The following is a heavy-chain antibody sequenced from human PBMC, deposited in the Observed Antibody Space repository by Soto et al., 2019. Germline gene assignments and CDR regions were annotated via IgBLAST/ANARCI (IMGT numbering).Heavy chain of an antibody. D-gene: IGHD2-15*01. CDR3: AREGTCSGGSCYSSLDY. Sequence: QVQLVQSGAAVKKPGSSVKVSCKASGGTFSSYAISWVRQAPGQGLECMGRIIPIFGTANYAHKFQGRVTITADEATSKAYRERSSLRSEDTAVYYCAREGTCSGGSCYSSLDYWGQGTLVTVSS. CDR2: IIPIFGTA. V-gene: IGHV1-69*01. CDR1: GGTFSSYA. J-gene: IGHJ4*02.